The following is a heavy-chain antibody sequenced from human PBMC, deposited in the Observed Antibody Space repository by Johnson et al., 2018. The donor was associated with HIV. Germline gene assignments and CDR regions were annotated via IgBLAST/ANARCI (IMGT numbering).Heavy chain of an antibody. V-gene: IGHV3-11*04. CDR2: ISSGGSTK. D-gene: IGHD3-10*01. CDR1: GFTFSDYY. CDR3: AIGRGEFPRHAFDI. Sequence: QVQLVESGGGLVKPGGSLRLSFAASGFTFSDYYMSWIRQAPGKGLEWISYISSGGSTKYYADSVKGRFTISKDNSRNTLFLHMNSLRADDTAVYYCAIGRGEFPRHAFDIWGQGTMVTVSS. J-gene: IGHJ3*02.